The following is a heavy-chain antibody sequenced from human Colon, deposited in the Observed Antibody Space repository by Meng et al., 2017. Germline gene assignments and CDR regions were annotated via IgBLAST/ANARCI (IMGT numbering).Heavy chain of an antibody. CDR1: GGSVSSGSYY. V-gene: IGHV4-61*01. J-gene: IGHJ4*02. D-gene: IGHD3-16*02. CDR3: ARGMTNGITFGGVIVN. CDR2: IYYRGSP. Sequence: VRLRASGPGLVRPPAPLPPTCTVSGGSVSSGSYYWGWIRQTRGKGLEWIGYIYYRGSPNYNPSLKSRVTISVDTSKYQFSLKLSSVSAADTAVYYCARGMTNGITFGGVIVNWGQGTLVTVSS.